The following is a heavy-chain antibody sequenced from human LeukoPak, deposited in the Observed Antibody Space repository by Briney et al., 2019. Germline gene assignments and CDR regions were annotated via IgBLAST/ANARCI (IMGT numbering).Heavy chain of an antibody. Sequence: GASVKVSCKASGGTFSSYAISWVRQAPGQGLEWMGGIIPIFGTANYAQKFQGRVTITADESTSTAYMELSSLRFEDTAVYYCARTGEGDTAMAFDYWGQGTLVTVSS. CDR2: IIPIFGTA. D-gene: IGHD5-18*01. CDR1: GGTFSSYA. V-gene: IGHV1-69*13. CDR3: ARTGEGDTAMAFDY. J-gene: IGHJ4*02.